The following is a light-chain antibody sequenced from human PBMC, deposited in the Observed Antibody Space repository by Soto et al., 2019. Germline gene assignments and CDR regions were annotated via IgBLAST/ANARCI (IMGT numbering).Light chain of an antibody. CDR3: QKYNSAPQT. CDR2: AAS. Sequence: DIQMTQSPSSLSASVGDRVTITCRASQGISNYLAWYQQKPGKVPKLLIYAASTLRSGVSSRFSGSGSGTDFTLTISSLQPEDVATYYCQKYNSAPQTFGQGTKVEIK. CDR1: QGISNY. J-gene: IGKJ1*01. V-gene: IGKV1-27*01.